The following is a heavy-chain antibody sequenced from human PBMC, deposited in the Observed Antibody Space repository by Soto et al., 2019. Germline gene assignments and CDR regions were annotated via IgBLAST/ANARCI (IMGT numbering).Heavy chain of an antibody. CDR3: GRVPALGRPTYTFF. D-gene: IGHD3-16*01. CDR1: GYIFTDFF. Sequence: QVQLVQSGAEVRKPGASVKVSCKASGYIFTDFFIHWIRQAPGQGLEWLGWINPNDGDTEFSQRFLGRVFMTRDTSTKTVYMEMTGLTPNDTAVYYCGRVPALGRPTYTFFWGQGSLVTVST. J-gene: IGHJ4*02. V-gene: IGHV1-2*02. CDR2: INPNDGDT.